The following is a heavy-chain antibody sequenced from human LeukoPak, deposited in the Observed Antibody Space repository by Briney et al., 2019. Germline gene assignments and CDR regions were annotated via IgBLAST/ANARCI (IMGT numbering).Heavy chain of an antibody. CDR3: AREATVTTAYYMDV. CDR1: GGTFSSYA. V-gene: IGHV1-69*06. CDR2: IIPIFGTA. Sequence: SVKVSCKASGGTFSSYAISWVRQAPGQGLEWMGGIIPIFGTANYAQKFQGRVTITADKSTSTAYMELSSLRSEDTAVYYCAREATVTTAYYMDVWGKGTTVTVSS. J-gene: IGHJ6*03. D-gene: IGHD4-17*01.